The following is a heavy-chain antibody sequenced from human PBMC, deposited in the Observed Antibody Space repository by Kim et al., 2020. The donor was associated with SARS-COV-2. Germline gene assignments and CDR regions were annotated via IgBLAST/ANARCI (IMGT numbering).Heavy chain of an antibody. D-gene: IGHD3-10*01. Sequence: GGSLRLSCAASGFTFSSYWMHWVRQAPGKGLVWVSRVSSDGSATTYADSVKGRFTISRDNAKNTLYLQMNSLTAEDTAVYYCAGYGPGTSFNGWGQGTLVTVSS. V-gene: IGHV3-74*03. J-gene: IGHJ1*01. CDR2: VSSDGSAT. CDR3: AGYGPGTSFNG. CDR1: GFTFSSYW.